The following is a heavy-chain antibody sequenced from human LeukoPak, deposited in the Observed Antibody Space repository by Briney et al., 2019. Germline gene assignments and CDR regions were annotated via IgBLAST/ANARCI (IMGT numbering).Heavy chain of an antibody. J-gene: IGHJ5*02. CDR2: ISSSSSTI. V-gene: IGHV3-48*04. D-gene: IGHD2-2*01. CDR3: ARDRIVVVPAAILGWFDP. CDR1: GFTSSSYS. Sequence: PGGSLRLSCAASGFTSSSYSMNWVRQAPGKGLEWVSYISSSSSTIYYADSVKGRFTISRDSAKNSVYLQMNSLRAEDTAVYYCARDRIVVVPAAILGWFDPWGQGTLVTVSS.